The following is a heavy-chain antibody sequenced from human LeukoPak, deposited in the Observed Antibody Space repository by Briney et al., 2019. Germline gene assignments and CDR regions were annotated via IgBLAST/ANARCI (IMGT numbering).Heavy chain of an antibody. CDR1: GGSFSGYY. CDR3: ARSIGYSSGWYHY. V-gene: IGHV4-34*01. J-gene: IGHJ4*02. CDR2: INHSGST. Sequence: SETLSLTCAIYGGSFSGYYWSWIRQPPGKGLEWIGEINHSGSTNYNPSLKSRVTISVDTSKNQFSLKLSSVTAADTAVYYCARSIGYSSGWYHYWGQGTLVTVSS. D-gene: IGHD6-19*01.